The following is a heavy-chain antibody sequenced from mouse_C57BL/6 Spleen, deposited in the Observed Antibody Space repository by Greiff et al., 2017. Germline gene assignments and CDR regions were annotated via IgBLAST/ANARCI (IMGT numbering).Heavy chain of an antibody. D-gene: IGHD2-4*01. CDR3: ARSVIYYDYDAAY. Sequence: VQLQQSGPELVKPGASVKISCKASGYTFTDYYMNWVKQSHGKSLEWIGDINPNNGGTSYNQKFKGKATLTVDKSSSTAYMELRSLTSEDSAVYYCARSVIYYDYDAAYWGQVTLVTVSA. CDR2: INPNNGGT. J-gene: IGHJ3*01. V-gene: IGHV1-26*01. CDR1: GYTFTDYY.